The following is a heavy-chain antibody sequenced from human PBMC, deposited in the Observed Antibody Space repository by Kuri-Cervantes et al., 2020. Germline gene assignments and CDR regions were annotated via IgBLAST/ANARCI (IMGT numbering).Heavy chain of an antibody. CDR3: ARDDSTSGWFAIDY. CDR1: GFPFSSYA. D-gene: IGHD2-2*01. V-gene: IGHV3-30*07. CDR2: ITYDGSNK. J-gene: IGHJ4*02. Sequence: GGSLRLSCAASGFPFSSYAMHWVRQAPGKGLEWVAVITYDGSNKYYADSVKGRFTISRDNSKNTLYLQMNSLRAEDTAVYYCARDDSTSGWFAIDYWGQGTVVTVSS.